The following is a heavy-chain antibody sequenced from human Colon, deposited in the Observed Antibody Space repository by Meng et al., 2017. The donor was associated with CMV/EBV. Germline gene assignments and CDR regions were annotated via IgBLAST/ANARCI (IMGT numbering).Heavy chain of an antibody. CDR2: INKDGSST. CDR3: VRDPAGIGY. Sequence: EVQRVESGGGLVQPGGSLRLSCAASGFTFRSYWMHWVRQVPGKGLVWVSHINKDGSSTSYADSVKGRFTISRDNAKSSVYLQMNSLRDEDSAVYYCVRDPAGIGYWGQGTLVTVSS. J-gene: IGHJ4*02. D-gene: IGHD6-13*01. CDR1: GFTFRSYW. V-gene: IGHV3-74*01.